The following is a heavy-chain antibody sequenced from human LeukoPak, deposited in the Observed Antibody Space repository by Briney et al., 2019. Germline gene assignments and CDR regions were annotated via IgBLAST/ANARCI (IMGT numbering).Heavy chain of an antibody. CDR3: ARGGLGGVVINWFDP. CDR2: IYTSGST. CDR1: GGSISSYY. D-gene: IGHD3-16*01. J-gene: IGHJ5*02. Sequence: SETLSLTCTVSGGSISSYYWSWIRQPAGKGLEWIGRIYTSGSTNYNPSLKSRVTMSVDTSKNQFSLKLSSVTAADTAVYYCARGGLGGVVINWFDPWGQGTLVTVSS. V-gene: IGHV4-4*07.